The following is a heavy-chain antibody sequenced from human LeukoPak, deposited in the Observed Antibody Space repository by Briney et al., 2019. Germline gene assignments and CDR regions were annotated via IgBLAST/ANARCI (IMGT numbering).Heavy chain of an antibody. V-gene: IGHV4-59*01. CDR1: GGSISSYY. J-gene: IGHJ4*02. D-gene: IGHD5-24*01. Sequence: SETLSLTCTVSGGSISSYYWSWIRQPPGKGLEWIGYIYYSGSTNFNPSLKSRVTISLDTSKNQLSLKLSSVTAADTAVYYCARDLGVGYIFDYWGQGTLVTVSS. CDR3: ARDLGVGYIFDY. CDR2: IYYSGST.